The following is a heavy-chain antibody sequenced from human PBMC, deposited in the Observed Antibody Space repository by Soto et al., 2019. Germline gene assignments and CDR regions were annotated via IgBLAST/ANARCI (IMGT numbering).Heavy chain of an antibody. V-gene: IGHV1-2*02. J-gene: IGHJ4*02. D-gene: IGHD1-26*01. CDR1: GYTFTDDY. Sequence: QVQLVQSGAEVKKPGASVKVSCKAPGYTFTDDYIHWVRQAPGQGLEWMGWINPNSGGTNYAQMFQGRVTMTRDTSISTAYMELSRLISDDTAVYYCASPRRGGSYSRELNYWGQGTLVTVSS. CDR3: ASPRRGGSYSRELNY. CDR2: INPNSGGT.